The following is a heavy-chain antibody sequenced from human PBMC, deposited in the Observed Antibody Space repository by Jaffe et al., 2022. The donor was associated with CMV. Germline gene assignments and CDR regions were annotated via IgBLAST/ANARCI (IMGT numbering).Heavy chain of an antibody. CDR1: GFTFSSYG. J-gene: IGHJ6*02. CDR3: AKGWGGFLEWFYGMDV. Sequence: QVQLVESGGGVVQPGRSLRLSCAASGFTFSSYGMHWVRQAPGKGLEWVAVISYDGSNKYYADSVKGRFTISRDNSKNTLYLQMNSLRAEDTAVYYCAKGWGGFLEWFYGMDVWGQGTTVTVSS. CDR2: ISYDGSNK. V-gene: IGHV3-30*18. D-gene: IGHD3-3*01.